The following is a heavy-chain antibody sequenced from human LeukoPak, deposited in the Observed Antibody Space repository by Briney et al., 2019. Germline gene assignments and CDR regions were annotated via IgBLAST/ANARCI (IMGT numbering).Heavy chain of an antibody. CDR2: INPNSGGT. Sequence: EASVKVSCKASGYTFTGYYMHWVRQAPGQGLEWMGWINPNSGGTNYAQKFQGRVTMTRDTSISTAYMELSRLRSDGTAVYYCARGSIVVVPAAIDYWGQGTLVTVSS. D-gene: IGHD2-2*01. J-gene: IGHJ4*02. V-gene: IGHV1-2*02. CDR3: ARGSIVVVPAAIDY. CDR1: GYTFTGYY.